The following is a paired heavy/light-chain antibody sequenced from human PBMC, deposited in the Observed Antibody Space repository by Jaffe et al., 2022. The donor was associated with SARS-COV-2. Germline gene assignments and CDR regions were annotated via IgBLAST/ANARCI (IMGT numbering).Heavy chain of an antibody. V-gene: IGHV3-23*04. D-gene: IGHD3-22*01. CDR3: ARDRRATYYYDTGAYDAFDI. CDR2: ISGSGGGT. Sequence: EVQLVESGGGLVQPGGSLRLSCAASGFPFSSYAMTWVRQAPGKGLEWVSTISGSGGGTSYADSVKGRLTISRYNSKNTLYLQMNSLRAEDTAVYYCARDRRATYYYDTGAYDAFDIWGRGTMVTVSS. J-gene: IGHJ3*02. CDR1: GFPFSSYA.
Light chain of an antibody. CDR3: SSYTSTSTLV. CDR1: SSDVGSYNR. J-gene: IGLJ2*01. CDR2: EVS. V-gene: IGLV2-18*02. Sequence: QSALTQPPSVSGSPGQSVTISCTGTSSDVGSYNRVSWYQQPPGTAPKLMIYEVSNRPSGVPDRFSGSKSGNTASLTISGLQAEDEADYYCSSYTSTSTLVFGGGTKLTVL.